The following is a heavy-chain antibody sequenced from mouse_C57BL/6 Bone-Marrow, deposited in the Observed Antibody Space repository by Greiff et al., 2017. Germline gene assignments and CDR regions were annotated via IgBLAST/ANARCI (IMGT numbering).Heavy chain of an antibody. J-gene: IGHJ2*01. CDR3: TTDGYGTYCFGY. Sequence: EVQLQQSGAELVRPGASVKLSCTASGFNIKDDYMHWVKQRPEQGLEWIGWIDPENGDTEYASKFQGKATITADTSSNTAYLQLSSLTSEETALYYCTTDGYGTYCFGYWGQGTTLTVSA. CDR1: GFNIKDDY. CDR2: IDPENGDT. D-gene: IGHD1-1*01. V-gene: IGHV14-4*01.